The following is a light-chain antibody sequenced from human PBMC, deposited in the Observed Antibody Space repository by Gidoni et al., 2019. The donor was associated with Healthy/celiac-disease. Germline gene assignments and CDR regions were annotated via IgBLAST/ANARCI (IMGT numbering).Light chain of an antibody. Sequence: QAALTQPAHLAGSPGQSIPIPCPGTRSYGGGYNYVSWYQQHPGKAPKLMIYEVSNRPSGVSNRFSGSKSGNTASLTISGLQAEDEADYYCSSYTSSSTYVFGTGTKVTVL. CDR3: SSYTSSSTYV. J-gene: IGLJ1*01. CDR1: RSYGGGYNY. CDR2: EVS. V-gene: IGLV2-14*01.